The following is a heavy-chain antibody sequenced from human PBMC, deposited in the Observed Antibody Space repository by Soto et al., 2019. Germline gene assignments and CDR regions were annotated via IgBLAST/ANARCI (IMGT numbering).Heavy chain of an antibody. V-gene: IGHV3-30*18. CDR1: GFTFSSYG. Sequence: GGSLRLSCAASGFTFSSYGMHWVRQAPGKGLEWVAVISYDGSNKYYADSVKGRFTISRDNSKNTLYLQMNSLRAEDTAVYYCAKDGAWDFWSGYYYYYYGMDGWGQGTTVTVS. J-gene: IGHJ6*02. CDR2: ISYDGSNK. D-gene: IGHD3-3*01. CDR3: AKDGAWDFWSGYYYYYYGMDG.